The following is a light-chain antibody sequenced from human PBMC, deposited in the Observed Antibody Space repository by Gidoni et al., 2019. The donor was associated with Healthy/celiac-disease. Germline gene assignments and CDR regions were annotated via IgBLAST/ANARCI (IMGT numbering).Light chain of an antibody. J-gene: IGLJ1*01. CDR1: KLGDKY. V-gene: IGLV3-1*01. CDR2: QDS. CDR3: QAWDSSTGV. Sequence: SYELTQQPSVSVSPGQTASITCSGDKLGDKYACWYQQKPGQSPVLVIYQDSKRPSGIPERFSGSNSGNTATLPISGTQAMDEADYYCQAWDSSTGVFGTGTKVTVL.